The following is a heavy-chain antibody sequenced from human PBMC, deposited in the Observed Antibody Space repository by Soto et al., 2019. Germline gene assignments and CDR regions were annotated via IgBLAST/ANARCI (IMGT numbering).Heavy chain of an antibody. D-gene: IGHD2-2*01. V-gene: IGHV3-11*01. CDR1: GFTFSDYY. CDR2: ISSSGSTI. Sequence: PGGSLRLSCAASGFTFSDYYMSWIRQAPGKGLEWVSYISSSGSTIYYADSVKGRFTISRDNAKNSLYLQMNGLRAEDTAVYYCARVPNVPAAIRDYYYYMDVWGKGTTVTVSS. J-gene: IGHJ6*03. CDR3: ARVPNVPAAIRDYYYYMDV.